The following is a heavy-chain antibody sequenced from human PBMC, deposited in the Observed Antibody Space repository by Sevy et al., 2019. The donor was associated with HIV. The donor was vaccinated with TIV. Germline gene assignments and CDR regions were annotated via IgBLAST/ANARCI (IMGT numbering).Heavy chain of an antibody. Sequence: ASVKVSCKASGYTFTGYYMHWVRQAPGQGLEWMGWINPNSGDTNYAQKFQGRVTMTRDTSISTAYMELSRLRSDDTAVYYCARDLAGGGMDVWGQRTTVTVSS. J-gene: IGHJ6*02. D-gene: IGHD3-16*01. CDR2: INPNSGDT. CDR3: ARDLAGGGMDV. CDR1: GYTFTGYY. V-gene: IGHV1-2*02.